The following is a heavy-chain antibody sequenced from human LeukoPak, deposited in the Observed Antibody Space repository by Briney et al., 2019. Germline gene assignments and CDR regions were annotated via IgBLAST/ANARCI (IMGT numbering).Heavy chain of an antibody. CDR2: INHSGGT. CDR3: ARPIVGATTDAFDI. V-gene: IGHV4-34*01. J-gene: IGHJ3*02. Sequence: SETLSLTCAVYGGSFSGYYWSWIRQPPGKGLEWIGEINHSGGTNYNPSLKSRVTISVDTSKNQFSLKLSSVTAADTAVYYCARPIVGATTDAFDIWGQGTMVTVSS. D-gene: IGHD1-26*01. CDR1: GGSFSGYY.